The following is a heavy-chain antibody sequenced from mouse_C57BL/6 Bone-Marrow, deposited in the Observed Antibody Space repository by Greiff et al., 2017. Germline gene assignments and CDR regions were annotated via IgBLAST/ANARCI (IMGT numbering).Heavy chain of an antibody. CDR3: ARWITTVVYWYFDV. V-gene: IGHV1-55*01. CDR2: IYPGSGST. CDR1: GYTFTSYW. J-gene: IGHJ1*03. D-gene: IGHD1-1*01. Sequence: QVQLQQPGAELVKPGASVKMSCKASGYTFTSYWITWVKQRPGQGLEWIGDIYPGSGSTNYNEKFKSKATLTVDTSSSTAYMQLSSLTSEDSAVYYCARWITTVVYWYFDVWGTGTTVTVSS.